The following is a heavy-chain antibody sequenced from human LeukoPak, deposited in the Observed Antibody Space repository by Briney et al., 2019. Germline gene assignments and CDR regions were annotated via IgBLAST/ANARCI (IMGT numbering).Heavy chain of an antibody. J-gene: IGHJ4*02. D-gene: IGHD1-26*01. CDR3: ASYIVGPTLDY. Sequence: GGSLRLSCAASGFSFSNYEMNWVRQAPGRGLEWLSYISGSGSTKYYADSVKGRFAISRDNAKRSLYLQMNSLRAGDTAVYFCASYIVGPTLDYWGQGTLVTVSS. CDR2: ISGSGSTK. CDR1: GFSFSNYE. V-gene: IGHV3-48*03.